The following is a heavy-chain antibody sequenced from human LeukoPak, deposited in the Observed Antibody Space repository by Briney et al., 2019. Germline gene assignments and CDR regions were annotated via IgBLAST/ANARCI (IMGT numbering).Heavy chain of an antibody. CDR3: AIRYYGSGSYSY. J-gene: IGHJ4*02. Sequence: GGSLRLSCAASGVTLSSYAMSWVRQAPGKGLEWVSAISGSGGSTYYADSVKGRFTISRDNSKNTLYLQMNSLRAEDTAVYYCAIRYYGSGSYSYWGQGTLVTVSS. CDR1: GVTLSSYA. V-gene: IGHV3-23*01. D-gene: IGHD3-10*01. CDR2: ISGSGGST.